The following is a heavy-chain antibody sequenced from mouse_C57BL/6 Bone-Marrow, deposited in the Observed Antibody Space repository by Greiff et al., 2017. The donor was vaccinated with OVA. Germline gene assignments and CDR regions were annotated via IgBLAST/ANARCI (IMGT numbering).Heavy chain of an antibody. V-gene: IGHV10-1*01. Sequence: EVKLVESGGGLVQPKGSLKLSCAASGFSFNTYALNWVRQAPGTGLEWVARLRSKSNNYATYYADSVKDRFTISRDDSESMLYLQMNNLKTEDTAMYYCVRLYYYAMDYWGQGTSVTVSS. CDR1: GFSFNTYA. J-gene: IGHJ4*01. CDR3: VRLYYYAMDY. CDR2: LRSKSNNYAT.